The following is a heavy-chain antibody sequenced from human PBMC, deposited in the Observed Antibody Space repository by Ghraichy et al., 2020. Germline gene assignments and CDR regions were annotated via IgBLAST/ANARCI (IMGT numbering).Heavy chain of an antibody. CDR1: GFTFSSYG. D-gene: IGHD3-10*01. CDR2: ISYDGSNK. V-gene: IGHV3-30*18. Sequence: GGSLRLSCAASGFTFSSYGMHWVRQAPGKGLEWVAVISYDGSNKYYADSVKGRFTISRDNSKNTLYLQMNSLRAEDTAVYYCAKDNILVQRRFGGIDYWGQGTLVTVSS. CDR3: AKDNILVQRRFGGIDY. J-gene: IGHJ4*02.